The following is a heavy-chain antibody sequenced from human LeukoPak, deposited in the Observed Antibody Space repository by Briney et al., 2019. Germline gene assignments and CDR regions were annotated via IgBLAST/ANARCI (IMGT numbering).Heavy chain of an antibody. Sequence: KTSETLSLTCTVSGGSISSYYWNWIRQPPGKGLEWIGYIYYSGSTNYNPSLKSRVTISVDTSKNQFSLKLSSVTAADTAVYYCAHSGPTAYFDYWGQGTLVIVSS. CDR3: AHSGPTAYFDY. V-gene: IGHV4-59*01. J-gene: IGHJ4*02. CDR1: GGSISSYY. CDR2: IYYSGST. D-gene: IGHD2-15*01.